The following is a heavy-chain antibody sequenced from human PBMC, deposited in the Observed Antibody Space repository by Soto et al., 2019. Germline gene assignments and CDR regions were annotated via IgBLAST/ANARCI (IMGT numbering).Heavy chain of an antibody. V-gene: IGHV3-23*01. CDR2: ISGSGGST. J-gene: IGHJ4*02. D-gene: IGHD6-19*01. CDR3: AKDFEQWLVPFDY. CDR1: GFTFSSYA. Sequence: EVQLLESGGGLVQPGGSLRLSCAASGFTFSSYAMSWVRQAPGKGLEWVSAISGSGGSTYYADSVKGRFTISRDNSKNTLYMQMNSLRAEDTAVYYCAKDFEQWLVPFDYWGQGTLVTVSS.